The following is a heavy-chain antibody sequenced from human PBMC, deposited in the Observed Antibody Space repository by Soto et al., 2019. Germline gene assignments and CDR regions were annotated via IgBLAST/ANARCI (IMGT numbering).Heavy chain of an antibody. Sequence: QVQLVQSGAEVKKPGASVKVSCKASGYTFTSYAMHWVRQAPGQRLEWMGWINAGNGNTKYSQKFQGRVTITRDTSASTAYMELSSLRSEDTAVYYCAIYRRWSTYDFWVHGMDVWGQGTTVTVSS. D-gene: IGHD3-3*01. CDR2: INAGNGNT. CDR3: AIYRRWSTYDFWVHGMDV. CDR1: GYTFTSYA. J-gene: IGHJ6*02. V-gene: IGHV1-3*01.